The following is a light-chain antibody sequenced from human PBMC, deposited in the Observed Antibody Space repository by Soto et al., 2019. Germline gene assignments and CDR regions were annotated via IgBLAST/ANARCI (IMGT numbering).Light chain of an antibody. Sequence: EIVMTQSPATLSVSPGERATLSCRASQSVSSNLAWYQQKPGQAPRLLIYSASLTATGFPARFSGSGSGTEFTLTISSLQSEDFAVYYCQQYNNGYTFGQGTKLEIK. J-gene: IGKJ2*01. CDR3: QQYNNGYT. V-gene: IGKV3-15*01. CDR1: QSVSSN. CDR2: SAS.